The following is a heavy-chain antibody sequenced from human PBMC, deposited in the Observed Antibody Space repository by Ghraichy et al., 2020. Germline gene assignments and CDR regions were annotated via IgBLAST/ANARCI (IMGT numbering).Heavy chain of an antibody. Sequence: SQTLSLTCTVSGGSISSSSYYWGWIRQPPGKGLEWIGSIYYSGSTYYNPSLKSRVTISVDTSKNQFSLKLSSVTAADTAVYYCARHLAGSGSQGVDYWGQGTLVTVSS. CDR1: GGSISSSSYY. J-gene: IGHJ4*02. D-gene: IGHD3-10*01. CDR2: IYYSGST. CDR3: ARHLAGSGSQGVDY. V-gene: IGHV4-39*01.